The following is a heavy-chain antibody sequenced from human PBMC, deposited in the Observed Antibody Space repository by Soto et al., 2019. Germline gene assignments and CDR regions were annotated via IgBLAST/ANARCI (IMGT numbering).Heavy chain of an antibody. D-gene: IGHD2-21*02. CDR2: IYWDDDK. Sequence: GSGRTLVNPTQTLTLTFTFSGLSLSTTGVGVGWIRQPPGKALEWLALIYWDDDKRYSPSLKSRLTITKDTSKNQVVLTMTNMDPVDTATYYCVQSRCGGDCLQSYSSHSYYGLDVWGQGTTVTVSS. V-gene: IGHV2-5*02. CDR3: VQSRCGGDCLQSYSSHSYYGLDV. CDR1: GLSLSTTGVG. J-gene: IGHJ6*02.